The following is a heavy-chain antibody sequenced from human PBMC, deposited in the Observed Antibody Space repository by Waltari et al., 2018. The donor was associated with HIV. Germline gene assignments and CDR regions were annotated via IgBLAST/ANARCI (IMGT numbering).Heavy chain of an antibody. D-gene: IGHD1-7*01. CDR1: GFTFTNYG. Sequence: QVQLVESGGGVVQPAKSLRLSCAASGFTFTNYGMVWARQAPGKGREWVAVIWYDGSKKYYADSVKGRFTISKDNSKNTLHLQMNSLRAEDTAVYYCARVTGNTEGSWFDPWGQGTLVTVSS. V-gene: IGHV3-33*01. J-gene: IGHJ5*02. CDR2: IWYDGSKK. CDR3: ARVTGNTEGSWFDP.